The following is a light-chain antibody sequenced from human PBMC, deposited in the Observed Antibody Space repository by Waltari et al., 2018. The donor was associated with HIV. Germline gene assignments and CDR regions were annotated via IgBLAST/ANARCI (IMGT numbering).Light chain of an antibody. J-gene: IGLJ1*01. CDR2: EVS. V-gene: IGLV2-14*01. CDR3: SSYTSSSLYV. Sequence: QSALTQPASVSGSPGQSITISCTGTSSDVGGYNYGPWYQQHPGKAPKVMIDEVSNRPRGLSNRSAGTKSGTTASLTISGLQAEDEADYYCSSYTSSSLYVFGTGTKVTVL. CDR1: SSDVGGYNY.